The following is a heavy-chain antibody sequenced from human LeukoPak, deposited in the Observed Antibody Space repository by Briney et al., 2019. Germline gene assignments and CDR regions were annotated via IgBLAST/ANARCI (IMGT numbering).Heavy chain of an antibody. Sequence: SETLSLTCTVSGGSISSYYWSWIRQPPGKGLEWIGYIYYSGSTNYNPSLKSRVTISVDTSKNQFSLKLSSVTAADTAVYYCARHSIVGQWLVPFDYWGQGTQVTVSS. CDR1: GGSISSYY. D-gene: IGHD6-19*01. CDR3: ARHSIVGQWLVPFDY. CDR2: IYYSGST. V-gene: IGHV4-59*08. J-gene: IGHJ4*02.